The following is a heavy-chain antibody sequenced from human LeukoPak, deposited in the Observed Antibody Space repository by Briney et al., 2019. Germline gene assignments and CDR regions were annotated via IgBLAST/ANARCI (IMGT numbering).Heavy chain of an antibody. J-gene: IGHJ6*03. CDR2: INHSGST. CDR1: GGSFSGYY. D-gene: IGHD6-13*01. V-gene: IGHV4-34*01. Sequence: SETLSLTCAVYGGSFSGYYWSWIRQPPGKGLGWIGEINHSGSTNYNPSLKSRVTISVDTSKNQFSLKLSSVTAADTAVYYCASMRGEYSSSWYRGYYYYYYMDVWGKGTTVTVSS. CDR3: ASMRGEYSSSWYRGYYYYYYMDV.